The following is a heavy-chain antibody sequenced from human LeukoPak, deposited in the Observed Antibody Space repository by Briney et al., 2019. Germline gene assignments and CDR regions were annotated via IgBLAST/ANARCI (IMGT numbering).Heavy chain of an antibody. D-gene: IGHD6-13*01. CDR2: ISGSGGST. CDR1: GFTFSSYA. J-gene: IGHJ6*03. Sequence: PGGSLRLSCAASGFTFSSYAMSWVRQAPGKGLEWVSAISGSGGSTYYADSVKGRFTISRDNSKNTLYLQMNSLRAEDTAVYYCAKAPPGRSWDYYYMDVWGKGTTVTVSS. V-gene: IGHV3-23*01. CDR3: AKAPPGRSWDYYYMDV.